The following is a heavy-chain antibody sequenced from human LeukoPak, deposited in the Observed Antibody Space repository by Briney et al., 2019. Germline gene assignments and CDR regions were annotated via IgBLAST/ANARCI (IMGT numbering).Heavy chain of an antibody. J-gene: IGHJ4*02. CDR2: ISSSSSYT. D-gene: IGHD3-10*01. CDR3: ARGRSMVRGAQYFDY. V-gene: IGHV3-11*05. CDR1: GFTFSDYY. Sequence: GGSLRLSCAASGFTFSDYYMSWLRQAPGKGLEWVSYISSSSSYTNYADSVKGRFTISRDNAKNSLYLQMNSLRAEDTAVYYCARGRSMVRGAQYFDYWGQGTLVTVSS.